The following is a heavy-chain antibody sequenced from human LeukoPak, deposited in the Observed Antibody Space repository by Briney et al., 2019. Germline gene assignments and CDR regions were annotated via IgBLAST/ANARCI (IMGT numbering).Heavy chain of an antibody. D-gene: IGHD3-9*01. CDR3: ARDPRHYDILTGSDAFDI. Sequence: SVKVSCKASGDTFNNHALNWLRQVPGQGLEWMGRIIPIVGKADNAQKFQGRVTITADKSTSTAYMELSSLRSEDTAVYYCARDPRHYDILTGSDAFDIWGQGTMVTVSS. CDR2: IIPIVGKA. CDR1: GDTFNNHA. J-gene: IGHJ3*02. V-gene: IGHV1-69*04.